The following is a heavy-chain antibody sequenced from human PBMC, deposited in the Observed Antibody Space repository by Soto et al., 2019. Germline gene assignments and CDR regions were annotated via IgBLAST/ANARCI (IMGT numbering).Heavy chain of an antibody. CDR1: GFTFRNQW. V-gene: IGHV3-74*01. D-gene: IGHD3-16*01. J-gene: IGHJ3*02. Sequence: EVQLEESGGGSVQLGESLRVSCVASGFTFRNQWMHWVRQVPGKGLVWVCRINGDGTRASYADFVKGRFTISRDNAQNLLFLQLNSLRVDDTGVYHCARGGAGGRGEAIDIWGPGTTVAVSS. CDR3: ARGGAGGRGEAIDI. CDR2: INGDGTRA.